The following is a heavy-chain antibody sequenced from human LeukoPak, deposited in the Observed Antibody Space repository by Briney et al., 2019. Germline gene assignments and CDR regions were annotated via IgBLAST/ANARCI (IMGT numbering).Heavy chain of an antibody. J-gene: IGHJ4*02. CDR2: ITNSGAT. V-gene: IGHV1-2*02. CDR1: GYTFTGYS. CDR3: VRELSGGTFDY. D-gene: IGHD3-16*02. Sequence: ASVKVSCKASGYTFTGYSLHWVRQAPGQGLEWMGWITNSGATHYAQKFQGRVTLTRDTSIITAYMELSGLRSDDTAVYYCVRELSGGTFDYWGQGTLVTVSS.